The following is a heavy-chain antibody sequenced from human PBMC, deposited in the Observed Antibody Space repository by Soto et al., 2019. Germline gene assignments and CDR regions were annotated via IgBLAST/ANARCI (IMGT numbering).Heavy chain of an antibody. Sequence: GASVKVSCKASGGTFSSYAISWVRQAPGQGLEWMGGIIPIFGTANYAQKFQGRVTITADESTSTAYMELSSLRSEDTAVYYCARDKLRFSKGGAFDIWGQGTMVTVSS. CDR2: IIPIFGTA. CDR1: GGTFSSYA. J-gene: IGHJ3*02. CDR3: ARDKLRFSKGGAFDI. V-gene: IGHV1-69*13. D-gene: IGHD5-18*01.